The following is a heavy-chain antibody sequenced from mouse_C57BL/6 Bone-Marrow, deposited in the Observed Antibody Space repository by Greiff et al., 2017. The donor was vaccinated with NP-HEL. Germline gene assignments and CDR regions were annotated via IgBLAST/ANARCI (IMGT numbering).Heavy chain of an antibody. Sequence: EVQLHQSGPELVKPGASVKISCKASGYTFTDYYMNWVKQSHGKSLEWIGDINPNNGGTSYNQKFKGKATLTVDKSSSTAYMELRSLTSEDSAVYYCASPNWPYAMDYWGQGTSVTVSS. D-gene: IGHD4-1*01. CDR1: GYTFTDYY. CDR2: INPNNGGT. CDR3: ASPNWPYAMDY. V-gene: IGHV1-26*01. J-gene: IGHJ4*01.